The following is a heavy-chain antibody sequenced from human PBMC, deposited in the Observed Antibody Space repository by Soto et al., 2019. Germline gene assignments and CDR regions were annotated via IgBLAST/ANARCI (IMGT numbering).Heavy chain of an antibody. CDR3: ARGGPCLSGYCVDY. CDR1: GGSISSSSYY. V-gene: IGHV4-39*01. J-gene: IGHJ4*02. CDR2: IYYSGRT. Sequence: QLQLQESGPGLVKPSETLSLTCTVSGGSISSSSYYWGWIRQPPGKGLEWIGSIYYSGRTYYNPSLKSRVTISVDPSKNQFALMLSSVTVADTAVYCCARGGPCLSGYCVDYWGQGTLVTVSS. D-gene: IGHD3-9*01.